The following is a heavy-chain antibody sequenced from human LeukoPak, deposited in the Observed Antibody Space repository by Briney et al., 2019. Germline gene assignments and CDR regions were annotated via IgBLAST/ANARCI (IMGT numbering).Heavy chain of an antibody. V-gene: IGHV4-4*02. D-gene: IGHD3-22*01. Sequence: SETLSLTCAVSGGSISSSNWWSWVRQPPGKGLEWIGEIYHSGSTNYNPSLKSRVTISVDKSKNQFSLKLSSVTAADTAVHYCARVESMIVVVITTHAFDIWGQGTMVTVSS. J-gene: IGHJ3*02. CDR2: IYHSGST. CDR3: ARVESMIVVVITTHAFDI. CDR1: GGSISSSNW.